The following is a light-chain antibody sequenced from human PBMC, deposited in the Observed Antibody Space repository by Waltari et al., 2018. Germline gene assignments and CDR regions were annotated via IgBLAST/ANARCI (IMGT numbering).Light chain of an antibody. CDR2: LGS. Sequence: QGRLQNQGKNSCGCYLQKTERTPRLLIYLGSNRASGVPDRFSCSGSGTDLTLKISRVEAGDVGVYYCGQSLRALWTFGQGTKVEIK. CDR3: GQSLRALWT. CDR1: QGRLQNQGKNS. V-gene: IGKV2-28*01. J-gene: IGKJ1*01.